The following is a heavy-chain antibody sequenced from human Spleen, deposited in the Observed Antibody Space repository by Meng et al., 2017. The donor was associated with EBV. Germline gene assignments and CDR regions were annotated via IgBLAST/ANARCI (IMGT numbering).Heavy chain of an antibody. D-gene: IGHD6-6*01. CDR1: GGSFSGYY. CDR3: AKGRIVTRSPWFDP. CDR2: SNHSGST. J-gene: IGHJ5*02. V-gene: IGHV4-34*01. Sequence: QVQLQQWVAGLLKPSETLSLTCAVYGGSFSGYYWSWIRQPPGKGLEWIGESNHSGSTNYNPSLKSRVTISVDTSKNQFSLRLSSVTAADTAVYYCAKGRIVTRSPWFDPWGRGTLVTVSS.